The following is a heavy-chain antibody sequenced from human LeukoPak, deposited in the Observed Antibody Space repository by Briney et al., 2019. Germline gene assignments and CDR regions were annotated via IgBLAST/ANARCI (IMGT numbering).Heavy chain of an antibody. D-gene: IGHD3-16*01. Sequence: GGSLRLSCAASGFTFTTYWMHWVRQAPGKGLVWVSHINRDGSITSYADSVKGRFTISRDNSKNTLYLQMNSLRAEDTAVYYCAKDPLGDYVWGSYPLNDYWGQGTLVTVSS. V-gene: IGHV3-74*01. CDR1: GFTFTTYW. CDR3: AKDPLGDYVWGSYPLNDY. CDR2: INRDGSIT. J-gene: IGHJ4*02.